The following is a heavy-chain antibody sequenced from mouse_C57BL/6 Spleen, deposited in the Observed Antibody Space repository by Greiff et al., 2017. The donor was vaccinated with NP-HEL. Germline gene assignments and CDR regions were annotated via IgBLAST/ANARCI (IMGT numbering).Heavy chain of an antibody. CDR3: TRGRGLRPFDY. D-gene: IGHD2-4*01. V-gene: IGHV14-4*01. CDR2: IDPENGDT. CDR1: GFNIKDDY. Sequence: EVQLQQSGAELVRPGASVKLSCTASGFNIKDDYMHWVKQRPEQGLEWIGWIDPENGDTEYASKFQGKATITADTSSNTACLQLSSLTSEDTAVYYCTRGRGLRPFDYWGQGSTLTVSS. J-gene: IGHJ2*01.